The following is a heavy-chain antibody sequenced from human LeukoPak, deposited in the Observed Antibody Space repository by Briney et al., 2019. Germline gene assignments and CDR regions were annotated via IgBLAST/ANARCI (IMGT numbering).Heavy chain of an antibody. V-gene: IGHV4-59*08. CDR3: SAAGSPLDFDY. CDR2: IYYSGST. CDR1: GGSISSYY. J-gene: IGHJ4*02. Sequence: SETLSLTCTVSGGSISSYYWSWIRQPPGKGLERIGYIYYSGSTNYNPSLKSRVTISVDTSKNQFSLKLSSVTAADTAVYYCSAAGSPLDFDYWGQGTLVTVSS. D-gene: IGHD6-13*01.